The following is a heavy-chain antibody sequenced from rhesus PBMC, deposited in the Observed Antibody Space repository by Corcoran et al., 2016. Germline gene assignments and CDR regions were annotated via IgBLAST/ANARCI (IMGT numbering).Heavy chain of an antibody. V-gene: IGHV4-165*02. D-gene: IGHD1-1-1*01. J-gene: IGHJ5-1*01. CDR2: VGGSSGTT. Sequence: QVQLQESGPGLVKPSETLSLTCTVSGDSITGYYWNWIRQPPGKGLEWMGYVGGSSGTTYYNPSRRSRVTISRDASKNQFTLSLNSVTAADTAVYYCASRYSWNYRWDRFDVWGPGVLVTVSS. CDR3: ASRYSWNYRWDRFDV. CDR1: GDSITGYY.